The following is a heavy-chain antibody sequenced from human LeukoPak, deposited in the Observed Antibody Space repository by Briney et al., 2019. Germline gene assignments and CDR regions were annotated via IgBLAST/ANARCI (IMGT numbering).Heavy chain of an antibody. D-gene: IGHD6-19*01. Sequence: SETLSLTCAVYGESFSGYYWSWIRQPPGKGLEWIGEINHSGSTNYNPSLKSRVTISVDTSKNQFSLKLSSVTAADTAVYYCARGVEQWLVRGKYYYYYGMDVWGQGTTVTVSS. V-gene: IGHV4-34*01. CDR2: INHSGST. J-gene: IGHJ6*02. CDR3: ARGVEQWLVRGKYYYYYGMDV. CDR1: GESFSGYY.